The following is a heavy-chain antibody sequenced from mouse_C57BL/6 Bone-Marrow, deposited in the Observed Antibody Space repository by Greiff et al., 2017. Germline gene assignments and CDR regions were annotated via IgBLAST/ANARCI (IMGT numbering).Heavy chain of an antibody. CDR2: IDPEDGDT. Sequence: VQLQQSGAELVKPGASVKLSCTASGFTIKDYYMHWVKQRTEQGLEWIGRIDPEDGDTKYAPKFQGKATITADTSSNTAYLQLSSLTSEDTAVDYWARYDYNSYFDVWGTGTTVTVSS. CDR3: ARYDYNSYFDV. D-gene: IGHD2-4*01. V-gene: IGHV14-2*01. J-gene: IGHJ1*03. CDR1: GFTIKDYY.